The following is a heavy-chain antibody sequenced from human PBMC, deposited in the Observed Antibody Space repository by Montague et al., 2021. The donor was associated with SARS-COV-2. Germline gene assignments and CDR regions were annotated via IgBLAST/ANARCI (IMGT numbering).Heavy chain of an antibody. CDR1: GGSISSSSYY. D-gene: IGHD2/OR15-2a*01. CDR2: IYDSGST. Sequence: SETLSLTCTVSGGSISSSSYYWGWIRQPPGKGLEWIGSIYDSGSTYYNPSLKSRVTISVDTSKNQFSLKLSSVTAADTAVYYCARRRPFHRSYFDYWGQGALVTVSS. J-gene: IGHJ4*02. CDR3: ARRRPFHRSYFDY. V-gene: IGHV4-39*01.